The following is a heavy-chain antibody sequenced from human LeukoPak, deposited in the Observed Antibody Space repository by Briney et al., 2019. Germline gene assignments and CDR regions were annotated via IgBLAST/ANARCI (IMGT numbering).Heavy chain of an antibody. CDR1: GYTFTSYD. V-gene: IGHV1-8*03. D-gene: IGHD5-18*01. J-gene: IGHJ4*02. CDR2: MNPNSGNT. CDR3: ASLLTAMSPVDY. Sequence: ASVKVSCKASGYTFTSYDINWVRQATGQGLEWMGWMNPNSGNTGYAQKFQGRVTITADKSTSTAYMELSSLRSEDTAVYYCASLLTAMSPVDYWGQGTLVTVSS.